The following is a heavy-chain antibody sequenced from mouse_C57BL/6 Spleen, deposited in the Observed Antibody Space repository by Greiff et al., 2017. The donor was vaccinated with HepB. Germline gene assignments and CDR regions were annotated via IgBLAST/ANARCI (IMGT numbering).Heavy chain of an antibody. D-gene: IGHD2-3*01. CDR3: ARDKGYYPSRWYFDV. J-gene: IGHJ1*03. Sequence: EVKLMESGGGLVKPGGSLKLSCAASGFTFSSYAMSWVRQTPEKRLEWVATISDGGSYTYYPDNVKGRFTISRYNAKNNLYLQMSHLKSEDTAMYYCARDKGYYPSRWYFDVWGTGTTVTVSS. V-gene: IGHV5-4*01. CDR1: GFTFSSYA. CDR2: ISDGGSYT.